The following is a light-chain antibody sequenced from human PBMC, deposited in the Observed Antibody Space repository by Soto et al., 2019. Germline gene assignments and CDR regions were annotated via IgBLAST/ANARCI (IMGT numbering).Light chain of an antibody. J-gene: IGKJ4*01. CDR2: DAS. Sequence: FTLPLVTLSLSPNKIATLSYRSSQTVRNNYLAWYQQKPGQAPRLLIYDASSRATGIPDRFSGGGSGTDFTLTISRLEPEDFTVYYCQQFSSNTLNLCGGTKVDI. CDR1: QTVRNNY. V-gene: IGKV3-20*01. CDR3: QQFSSNTLN.